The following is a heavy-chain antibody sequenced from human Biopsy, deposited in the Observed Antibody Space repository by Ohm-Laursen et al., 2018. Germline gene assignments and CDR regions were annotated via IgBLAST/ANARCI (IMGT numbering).Heavy chain of an antibody. V-gene: IGHV4-31*01. J-gene: IGHJ2*01. CDR3: ARRPYGGTRYWYFDL. Sequence: TLSLTCTVSGGSVSSGGFYWSWIRQHPGKGLEWIRYIYYSGTTYYNPSLKSLVTISVDTSKNQFSLKLNSVTAADTVVYYCARRPYGGTRYWYFDLWGRGTLVTVSS. CDR1: GGSVSSGGFY. D-gene: IGHD4-23*01. CDR2: IYYSGTT.